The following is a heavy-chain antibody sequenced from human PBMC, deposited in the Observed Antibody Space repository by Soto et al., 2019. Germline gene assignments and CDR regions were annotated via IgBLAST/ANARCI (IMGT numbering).Heavy chain of an antibody. J-gene: IGHJ4*02. CDR2: INSDGSST. Sequence: PGGSLRLSCAASGFTFSSYWMHWVRQAPGEGLVWVSRINSDGSSTSYADSVKGRFTISRDNAKNTLYLQMNSLRAEDMAVYYCVRTSLVVAAATREDYWGQGTLVTVSS. D-gene: IGHD2-15*01. V-gene: IGHV3-74*01. CDR1: GFTFSSYW. CDR3: VRTSLVVAAATREDY.